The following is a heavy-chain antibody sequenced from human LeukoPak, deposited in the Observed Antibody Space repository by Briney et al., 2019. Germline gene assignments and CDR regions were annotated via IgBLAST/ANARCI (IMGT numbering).Heavy chain of an antibody. Sequence: SQTLSLTCAISGDSVSSNSAVWSWIRQSPSRGLEWLGRTYYRSKLYNDYAISVKSRITINPDTSKNQFSLQLNSVTPEDTAMYYCAGSGRYMGYWGQGTLVTVSS. D-gene: IGHD3-10*01. CDR2: TYYRSKLYN. CDR1: GDSVSSNSAV. CDR3: AGSGRYMGY. J-gene: IGHJ4*02. V-gene: IGHV6-1*01.